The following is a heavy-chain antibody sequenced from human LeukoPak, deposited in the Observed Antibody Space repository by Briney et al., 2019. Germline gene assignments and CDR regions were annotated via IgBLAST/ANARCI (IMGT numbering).Heavy chain of an antibody. CDR2: IGTAGDT. CDR1: GFTFSSYD. CDR3: ARADTWYSSGWYYYYYYMDV. Sequence: GGSLRLSCAASGFTFSSYDMHWVRQATGKGLEWVSAIGTAGDTYYPGSVKGRFTTSRENAKNSLYLQMNSLRAGDTAVYYCARADTWYSSGWYYYYYYMDVWGKGTTVTVSS. D-gene: IGHD6-19*01. J-gene: IGHJ6*03. V-gene: IGHV3-13*01.